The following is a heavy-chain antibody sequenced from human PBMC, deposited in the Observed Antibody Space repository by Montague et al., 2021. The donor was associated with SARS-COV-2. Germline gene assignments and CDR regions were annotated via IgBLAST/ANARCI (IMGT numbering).Heavy chain of an antibody. V-gene: IGHV4-59*01. CDR3: AREGLHNWFDP. J-gene: IGHJ5*02. Sequence: SETLSLTCTSLNGAMNNYGGGWVRQPPGKRLEWIGYIDYRGSTNYNPSLESRVTMSIDTSKNQFSLKLRSVTAADTAVYFCAREGLHNWFDPWGQGTLVIVSS. CDR1: NGAMNNYG. CDR2: IDYRGST.